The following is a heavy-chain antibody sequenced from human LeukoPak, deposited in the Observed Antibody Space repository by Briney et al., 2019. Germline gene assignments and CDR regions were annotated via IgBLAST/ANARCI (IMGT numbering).Heavy chain of an antibody. V-gene: IGHV3-15*01. Sequence: GSLILSCAASGFIFKNAWMTWVRQAPGKGLEWVGRVKSKTDGETTDYTAPVKGRFIVSRDDSKNTLFLEMNSLKTEDTAVYFCVTRISGVAYWGQGTLVTVSS. CDR1: GFIFKNAW. CDR2: VKSKTDGETT. J-gene: IGHJ4*02. D-gene: IGHD1-26*01. CDR3: VTRISGVAY.